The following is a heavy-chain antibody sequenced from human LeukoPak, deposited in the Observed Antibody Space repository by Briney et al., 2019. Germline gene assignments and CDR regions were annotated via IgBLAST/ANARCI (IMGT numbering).Heavy chain of an antibody. V-gene: IGHV4-34*01. D-gene: IGHD3-22*01. Sequence: SETLSLTCAVYGGSFSGYYWSWIRQPPGKGLEWIGEINHSGSTNYNPSLKSRVTISVDTSKNQFSLKLSSVTAADTAVYYCARGVSDYYDSSGYTPLDYWGQGTLATVSS. J-gene: IGHJ4*02. CDR2: INHSGST. CDR3: ARGVSDYYDSSGYTPLDY. CDR1: GGSFSGYY.